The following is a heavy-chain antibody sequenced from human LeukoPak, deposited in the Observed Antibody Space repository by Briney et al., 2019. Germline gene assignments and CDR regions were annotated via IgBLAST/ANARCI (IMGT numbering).Heavy chain of an antibody. CDR3: ATPGGFGELLPLDY. CDR2: FDPEDGET. Sequence: GASVKVSCKVSGYTLTELSMHWVRQAPGKGLEWMGGFDPEDGETIYAQKFQGRVTMTEDTSTDTAYMELSSLRSEDTAVYYCATPGGFGELLPLDYWGQGTLVTVSS. V-gene: IGHV1-24*01. CDR1: GYTLTELS. J-gene: IGHJ4*02. D-gene: IGHD3-10*01.